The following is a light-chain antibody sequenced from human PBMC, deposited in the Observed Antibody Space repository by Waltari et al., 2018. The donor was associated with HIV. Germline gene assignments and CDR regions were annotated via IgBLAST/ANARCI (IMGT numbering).Light chain of an antibody. CDR2: EVN. J-gene: IGLJ2*01. CDR1: RSDVGRFNR. Sequence: QSALTPPPSVSGSPGQSVTISCSGTRSDVGRFNRVSWYQQPPGTAPKLMIYEVNNRPSGVPDRFSGSKSGNTASLTISGLQPEDEADYYCSSYTTSSTVLFGGGTKLTVL. CDR3: SSYTTSSTVL. V-gene: IGLV2-18*02.